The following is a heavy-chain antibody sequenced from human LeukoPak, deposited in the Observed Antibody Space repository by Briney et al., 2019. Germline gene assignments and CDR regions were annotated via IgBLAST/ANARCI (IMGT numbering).Heavy chain of an antibody. Sequence: PGGSLRLSCTGSGFTFSSHWMSWVRQAPGKGLEWVSVIYSGGSTYYADSVKGRFTISRDNSKNTLYLQMNSLRAEDTAVYYCARDVGATMGPYYYYGMDVWGQGTTVTVSS. V-gene: IGHV3-66*01. CDR2: IYSGGST. J-gene: IGHJ6*02. D-gene: IGHD1-26*01. CDR1: GFTFSSHW. CDR3: ARDVGATMGPYYYYGMDV.